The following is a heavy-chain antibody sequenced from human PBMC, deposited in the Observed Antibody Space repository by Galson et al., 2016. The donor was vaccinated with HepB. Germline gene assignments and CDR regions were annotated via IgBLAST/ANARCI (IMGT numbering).Heavy chain of an antibody. Sequence: QSGAEVTKPGESLRISCKGSGYSFTTYWISWVHQMPGKGLEWMGRIHPHDSYTNYSPSFQGHVTISADKSISTAYLQWSSLKASDTAMYYCARFESGTNDYWGQGTQVTVSS. J-gene: IGHJ4*02. CDR2: IHPHDSYT. CDR1: GYSFTTYW. V-gene: IGHV5-10-1*01. D-gene: IGHD3-10*01. CDR3: ARFESGTNDY.